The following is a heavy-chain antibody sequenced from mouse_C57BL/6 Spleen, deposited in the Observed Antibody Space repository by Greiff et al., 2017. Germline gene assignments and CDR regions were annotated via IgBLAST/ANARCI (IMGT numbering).Heavy chain of an antibody. J-gene: IGHJ4*01. CDR3: ARGFYYEYDGYAMDY. D-gene: IGHD2-4*01. Sequence: EVQLQQSVAELVRPGASVKLSCTASGFNIKNTYMHWVKQRPEQGLEWIGRIDPANGNTKYAPKFQGKATITADTSSNTAYLQLNSLTSEDTAIYYCARGFYYEYDGYAMDYWGQGASVTVSS. CDR1: GFNIKNTY. CDR2: IDPANGNT. V-gene: IGHV14-3*01.